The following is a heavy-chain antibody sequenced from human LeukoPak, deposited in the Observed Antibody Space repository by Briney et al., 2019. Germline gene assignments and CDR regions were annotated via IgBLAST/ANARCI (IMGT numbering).Heavy chain of an antibody. CDR3: ARGTRDIVLAPTALRSWFDP. J-gene: IGHJ5*02. CDR1: GYTLTDFY. V-gene: IGHV1-2*02. Sequence: ASVKVSCKASGYTLTDFYMHWVRQAPGQGLEYLGWINPKSGDTDYAQKFQGRVKMTRDTSNSTVYMELSSLTSDDTAVYYCARGTRDIVLAPTALRSWFDPWGQGTLVTVSS. CDR2: INPKSGDT. D-gene: IGHD2-2*01.